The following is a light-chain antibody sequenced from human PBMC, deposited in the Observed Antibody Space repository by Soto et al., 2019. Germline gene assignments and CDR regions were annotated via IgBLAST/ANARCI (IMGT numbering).Light chain of an antibody. J-gene: IGKJ1*01. CDR1: QSISSY. CDR2: AAS. CDR3: QQSYSTPLT. V-gene: IGKV1-39*01. Sequence: DIQMTQCPSSLSASVGDRVTITCRASQSISSYLNWYQQKPGKAPKLLIYAASSLQSGVPSRFSGSGSGTDFTLTISSLQPEHFATYYCQQSYSTPLTFGQVTKVDIK.